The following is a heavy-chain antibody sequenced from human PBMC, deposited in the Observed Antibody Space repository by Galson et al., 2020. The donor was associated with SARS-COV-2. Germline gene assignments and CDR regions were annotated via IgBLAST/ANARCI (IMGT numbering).Heavy chain of an antibody. V-gene: IGHV3-23*01. D-gene: IGHD3-22*01. Sequence: GESLKISCAASGFTFSSYAMSWVRQAPGKGLEWVSAISGSGGSTYYADSVKGRFTISRDNSKNTLYLQMNSLRAEDTAVYYCAKSSGGYYDSSGPFDYWGQGTLVTVSS. CDR3: AKSSGGYYDSSGPFDY. CDR2: ISGSGGST. CDR1: GFTFSSYA. J-gene: IGHJ4*02.